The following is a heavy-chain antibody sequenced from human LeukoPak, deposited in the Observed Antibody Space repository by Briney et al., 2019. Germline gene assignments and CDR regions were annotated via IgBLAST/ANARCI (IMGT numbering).Heavy chain of an antibody. CDR1: GYTFTVYY. J-gene: IGHJ4*02. CDR3: AREQTGAY. Sequence: ASVKVSCKASGYTFTVYYIHWVRQAPGQGLEWMGCINPNSGGTNYEHEFQGRVTMTRDTSISTAYMELSSLRSDDTAVYYCAREQTGAYWGQGTLVTVSS. D-gene: IGHD4/OR15-4a*01. V-gene: IGHV1-2*07. CDR2: INPNSGGT.